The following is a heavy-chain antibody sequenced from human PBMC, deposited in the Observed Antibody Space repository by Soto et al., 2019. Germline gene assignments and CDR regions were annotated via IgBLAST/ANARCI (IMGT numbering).Heavy chain of an antibody. CDR2: ISGSGGST. V-gene: IGHV3-23*01. Sequence: GGSLRLSCAASGFTFSSYAMSLVRHALGKGLEWVSAISGSGGSTYYADSVKGRFTISRDNSKNTLYLQMNSLRAEDTAVYYCVKDDSGSYPQVFDYWGQGTLVTVSS. D-gene: IGHD1-26*01. CDR3: VKDDSGSYPQVFDY. CDR1: GFTFSSYA. J-gene: IGHJ4*02.